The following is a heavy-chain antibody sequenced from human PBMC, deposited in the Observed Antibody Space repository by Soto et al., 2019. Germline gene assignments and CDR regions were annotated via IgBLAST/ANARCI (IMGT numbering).Heavy chain of an antibody. D-gene: IGHD2-8*01. J-gene: IGHJ4*02. V-gene: IGHV3-23*05. CDR1: GFTVDNG. CDR3: VSGVSAHFDK. CDR2: IDYYATNR. Sequence: GGSLRLSCATSGFTVDNGMTWVRQTPGKGLEWVSSIDYYATNRHYADSVKGRFTISRDKARNTVALQMSNLRAEDTALYYGVSGVSAHFDKWGPGTQVTVSS.